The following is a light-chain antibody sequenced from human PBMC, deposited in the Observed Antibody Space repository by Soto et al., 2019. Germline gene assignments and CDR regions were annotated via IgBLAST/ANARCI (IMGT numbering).Light chain of an antibody. V-gene: IGKV3-20*01. CDR3: QQYAISPST. J-gene: IGKJ4*01. Sequence: EIVLTQPPGTLSLSPGERATLSCRASQSVSSSYLAWYQQKPGQAPRLLIYGASSRATGIPDRFSGSGSGTDFTLTISRLEPEDFAVYYSQQYAISPSTVRGGSKV. CDR2: GAS. CDR1: QSVSSSY.